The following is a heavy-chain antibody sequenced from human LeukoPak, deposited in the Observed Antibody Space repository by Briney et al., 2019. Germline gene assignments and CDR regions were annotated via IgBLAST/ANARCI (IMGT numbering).Heavy chain of an antibody. CDR2: ISGGTT. D-gene: IGHD6-19*01. V-gene: IGHV3-49*03. Sequence: GGSLRLSCTASGFTFGDYLMSWFRQTPGKGLEWIGFISGGTTEYAASVKGRFAISRDDSTSNAYLQMNSLTTEDTAAYYCSRGSGWLSVYWGQGTLVTVSS. CDR3: SRGSGWLSVY. CDR1: GFTFGDYL. J-gene: IGHJ4*02.